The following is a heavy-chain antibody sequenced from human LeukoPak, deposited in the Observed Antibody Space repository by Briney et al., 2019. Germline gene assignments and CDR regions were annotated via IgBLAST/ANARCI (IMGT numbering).Heavy chain of an antibody. D-gene: IGHD3-9*01. J-gene: IGHJ6*03. V-gene: IGHV4-59*01. CDR2: IYYSGST. CDR1: GGSISSYY. CDR3: ARGPPSTYYDILTGYYTDYYYYYYMDV. Sequence: SETLSLTCTVSGGSISSYYWSWIRQPPGKGLEWIGYIYYSGSTIYNPSLKSRVTISVDTSKNQFSLKLSSVTAADTAVYYCARGPPSTYYDILTGYYTDYYYYYYMDVWGKGTTVTISS.